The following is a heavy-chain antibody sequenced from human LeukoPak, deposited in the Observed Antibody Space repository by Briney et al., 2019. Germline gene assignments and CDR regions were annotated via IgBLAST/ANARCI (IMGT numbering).Heavy chain of an antibody. CDR1: DYTFDSYG. J-gene: IGHJ4*02. V-gene: IGHV1-18*01. CDR3: VTPLPHYCSGTNCPLRY. D-gene: IGHD2-2*01. CDR2: ISADNGAT. Sequence: ASVKVSCKASDYTFDSYGITWVRQAPRQRLEWLGWISADNGATDFGQKVQGRVTLTTDTSTNTAYMELRSLRSDDTAVYYCVTPLPHYCSGTNCPLRYWGQGTLVTVSS.